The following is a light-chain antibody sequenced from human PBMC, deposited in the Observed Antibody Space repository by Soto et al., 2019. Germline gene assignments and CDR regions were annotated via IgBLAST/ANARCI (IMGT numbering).Light chain of an antibody. CDR3: RSCESSLSPKV. J-gene: IGLJ3*02. Sequence: QSVLTQPPSLSATPGQTVTISCTGTSTNINYNYVCWYQKYPGTAPKLLIYDNDKRPSGIPDRFSGSKSGTSAALAITGLQAGDEADYYCRSCESSLSPKVFGAGTKLTVL. CDR1: STNINYNY. V-gene: IGLV1-51*01. CDR2: DND.